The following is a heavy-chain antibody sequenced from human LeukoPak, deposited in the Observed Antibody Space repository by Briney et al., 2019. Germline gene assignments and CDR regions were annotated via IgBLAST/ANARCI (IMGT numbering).Heavy chain of an antibody. V-gene: IGHV4-39*01. J-gene: IGHJ4*02. CDR1: GGSISSSSYY. CDR2: IYYSGCI. D-gene: IGHD3-3*01. Sequence: SETLSLTCTVSGGSISSSSYYWGWIHQPPGKGLQWIGSIYYSGCIYYNPSLQSRATLSVDTPKNQLSLKLSSVTAPDTAVSYCARHQSGEYQLRPQDYWGQGALVSVSS. CDR3: ARHQSGEYQLRPQDY.